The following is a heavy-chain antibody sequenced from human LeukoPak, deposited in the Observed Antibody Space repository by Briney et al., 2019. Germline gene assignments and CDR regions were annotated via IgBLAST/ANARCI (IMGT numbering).Heavy chain of an antibody. CDR2: IIPILGIA. CDR3: ARAIGYSSGWYADYGMDV. V-gene: IGHV1-69*04. J-gene: IGHJ6*02. Sequence: GASVKVSCKASGGTFSSYAISWVRQAPGQGLEWMGRIIPILGIANYAQKFQGRVTITADKSTSTAYMELSSLRSEDTAVYHCARAIGYSSGWYADYGMDVWGQGTTVTVSS. D-gene: IGHD6-19*01. CDR1: GGTFSSYA.